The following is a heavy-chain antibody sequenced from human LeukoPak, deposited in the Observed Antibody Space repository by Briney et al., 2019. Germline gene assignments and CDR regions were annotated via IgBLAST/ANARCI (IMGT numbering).Heavy chain of an antibody. CDR1: GFTFDGYA. D-gene: IGHD3-10*01. CDR3: AKEAGDWFDP. CDR2: ISWNSVDI. Sequence: GGSLRLSCAASGFTFDGYAMHWVRQAPGKGLEWVSGISWNSVDIGYADSVRGRFTISRDNAKNSLYLQMNSLRAEDTALYYCAKEAGDWFDPWGQGTLVTVSS. J-gene: IGHJ5*02. V-gene: IGHV3-9*01.